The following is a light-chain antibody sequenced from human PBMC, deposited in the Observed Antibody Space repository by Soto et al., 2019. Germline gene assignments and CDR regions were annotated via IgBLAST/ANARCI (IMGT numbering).Light chain of an antibody. CDR3: CSYAGSSTLV. CDR1: SSDVGSYNL. J-gene: IGLJ3*02. CDR2: EVT. Sequence: QSVLTQPASVSGSPGQSITISCTGTSSDVGSYNLVSWYQQHPGKAPKLMISEVTKRPSGISARFSGSKSGNTASLTISGLQAEDESDYYCCSYAGSSTLVFGGGTKLTVL. V-gene: IGLV2-23*02.